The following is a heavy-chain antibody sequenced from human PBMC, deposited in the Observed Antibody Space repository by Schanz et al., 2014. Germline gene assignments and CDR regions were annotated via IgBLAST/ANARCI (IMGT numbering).Heavy chain of an antibody. V-gene: IGHV3-15*01. CDR2: IKSRSDGGTT. CDR3: STTPNFYASGTYSWFDP. CDR1: GFTFGSYA. D-gene: IGHD3-10*01. Sequence: EVRLLESGGGLVQPGGSLRLSCVGSGFTFGSYAMNWVRQGPGNRLEWVGRIKSRSDGGTTDYAAPVKGRFIISRDDSRNTLYLQMSGLKTEDTAVYYCSTTPNFYASGTYSWFDPWGQGTRVTVSS. J-gene: IGHJ5*02.